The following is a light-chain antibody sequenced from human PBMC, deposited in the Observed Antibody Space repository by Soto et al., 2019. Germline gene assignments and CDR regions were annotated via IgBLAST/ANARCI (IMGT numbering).Light chain of an antibody. CDR3: QQYNYWPPWT. V-gene: IGKV3-15*01. CDR1: QSVSSK. CDR2: DAS. J-gene: IGKJ1*01. Sequence: EVVMTQSPATLSVSPGERATLSCRASQSVSSKLAWYQQKPGQAPRLLIYDASTRATGIPPRFSGSGSGTEFTLTISSLQSEDSAIYYCQQYNYWPPWTFGQGTKVEIE.